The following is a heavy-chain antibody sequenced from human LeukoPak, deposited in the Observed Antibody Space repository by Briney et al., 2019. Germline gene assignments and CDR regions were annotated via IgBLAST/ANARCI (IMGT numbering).Heavy chain of an antibody. CDR3: ATRRELRYFETYYFDY. J-gene: IGHJ4*02. D-gene: IGHD3-9*01. Sequence: PEASVKVSCKASGYTFTSYGIIWVRQAPGQGLEWMGGIIPIFGTANYAQKFQGRVTITADKSTSTAYMELSSLRSEDTAVYYCATRRELRYFETYYFDYWGQGTLVTVSS. V-gene: IGHV1-69*06. CDR2: IIPIFGTA. CDR1: GYTFTSYG.